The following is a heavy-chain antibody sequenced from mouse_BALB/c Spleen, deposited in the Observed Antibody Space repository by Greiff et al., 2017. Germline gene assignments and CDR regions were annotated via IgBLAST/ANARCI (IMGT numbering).Heavy chain of an antibody. CDR1: GYTFTDYN. Sequence: VQLQQSGPELVKPGASVKIPCTASGYTFTDYNMDWVKQSHGKSLEWIGDINPNNGGTIYNQKFKGKATLTVDKSSSTAYMELRSLTSEDTAVYYCARNEDDTGAWFAYWGQGTLVTVSA. J-gene: IGHJ3*01. CDR2: INPNNGGT. V-gene: IGHV1-18*01. CDR3: ARNEDDTGAWFAY. D-gene: IGHD2-12*01.